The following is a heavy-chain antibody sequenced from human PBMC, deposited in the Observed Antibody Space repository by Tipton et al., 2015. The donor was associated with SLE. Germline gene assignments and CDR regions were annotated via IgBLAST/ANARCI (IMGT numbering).Heavy chain of an antibody. CDR1: GGSFTNYY. Sequence: TLSLTCAVYGGSFTNYYWSWIRQPAGKGLEWIGHIYTSGGSTNYNPSLKSRVTISIDTSKKEFSLKLSSVTAADTAVYYCARDRVDWTDDAFAIWGQGTMVSVSP. J-gene: IGHJ3*02. D-gene: IGHD1-1*01. CDR3: ARDRVDWTDDAFAI. V-gene: IGHV4-4*08. CDR2: IYTSGGST.